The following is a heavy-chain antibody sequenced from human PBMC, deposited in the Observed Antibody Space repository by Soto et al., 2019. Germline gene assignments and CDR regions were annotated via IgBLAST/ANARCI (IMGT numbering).Heavy chain of an antibody. CDR2: ISPYTGNT. V-gene: IGHV1-18*01. D-gene: IGHD3-16*01. CDR3: VMLDNYVTTTPQDV. CDR1: GYIFVNYG. Sequence: ASVKVSCKASGYIFVNYGIAWVRQAPGQGLEWMGWISPYTGNTHSASKVQGRLTMTTDTSTSTAYMDLGSLTSDDTAVYYCVMLDNYVTTTPQDVWGQGTTVTVSS. J-gene: IGHJ6*02.